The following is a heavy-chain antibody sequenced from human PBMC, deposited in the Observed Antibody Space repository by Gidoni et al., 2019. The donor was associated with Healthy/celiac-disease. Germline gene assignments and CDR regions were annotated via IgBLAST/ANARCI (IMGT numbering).Heavy chain of an antibody. CDR3: AKDQGGYDYYFDY. V-gene: IGHV3-30*18. CDR1: GFTFSSYG. D-gene: IGHD5-12*01. J-gene: IGHJ4*02. Sequence: QVQLVASGGGVVQPGRSLRLSCAASGFTFSSYGMHWVRQAPGKGLGWVAVISYDGSNKYYADSVKGRFTISRDNSKNTLYLQMNSLRAEDTAVYYCAKDQGGYDYYFDYWGQGTLVTVSS. CDR2: ISYDGSNK.